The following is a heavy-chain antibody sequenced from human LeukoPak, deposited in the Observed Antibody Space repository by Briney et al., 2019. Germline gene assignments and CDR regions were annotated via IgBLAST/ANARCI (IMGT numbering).Heavy chain of an antibody. D-gene: IGHD3-3*01. V-gene: IGHV4-39*01. CDR2: IYYSGST. Sequence: SETLSLTCTVSGGSISSSRYYWGWIRQPPGKGLEWIGSIYYSGSTYYNPSLKSRVTISVDTSKNQFSLKLSSVTAADTAVYYCARHTIFGVTPYSDWFDPWGQGTLVTVSS. CDR1: GGSISSSRYY. CDR3: ARHTIFGVTPYSDWFDP. J-gene: IGHJ5*02.